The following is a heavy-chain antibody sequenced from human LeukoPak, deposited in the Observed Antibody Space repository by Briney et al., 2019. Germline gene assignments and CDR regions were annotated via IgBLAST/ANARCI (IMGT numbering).Heavy chain of an antibody. D-gene: IGHD6-19*01. CDR3: GRAGVAVAGGFDY. CDR1: GGSISSGDYY. Sequence: SETLSLTCTVSGGSISSGDYYWSWIRQPPGKGLEWIGYIYYSESTYYNPSLKSRVTISVDTSKNQFSLKLSSVTAAATAVYYWGRAGVAVAGGFDYWGQGTLVTVSS. J-gene: IGHJ4*02. V-gene: IGHV4-30-4*02. CDR2: IYYSEST.